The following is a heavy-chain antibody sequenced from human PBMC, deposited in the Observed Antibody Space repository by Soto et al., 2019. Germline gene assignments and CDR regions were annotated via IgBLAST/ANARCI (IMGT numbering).Heavy chain of an antibody. J-gene: IGHJ4*02. Sequence: ASVKVSCKASGYIFTIYAITWVRQAPGQGLEWMGWISAYNGNTNYAQKLQGRVTMTTDTSTSTAYMELRSLRSDDTAVYYCARERNYAFDYWGQGTLLTVSS. CDR3: ARERNYAFDY. D-gene: IGHD1-7*01. CDR1: GYIFTIYA. CDR2: ISAYNGNT. V-gene: IGHV1-18*01.